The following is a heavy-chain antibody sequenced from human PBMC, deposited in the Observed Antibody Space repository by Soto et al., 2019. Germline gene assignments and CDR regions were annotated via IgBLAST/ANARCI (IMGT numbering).Heavy chain of an antibody. Sequence: SETLSLTCSVSGGSIDTYYWPWFRQAPGRGLECIGNIYYSGTTNINPALESGVSLSIDRAKRQFSLTLSSVTAADTAVYYCARTAGTFDNFWSGDGYDIWGPGTKVTVSS. J-gene: IGHJ3*02. CDR3: ARTAGTFDNFWSGDGYDI. D-gene: IGHD3-3*01. CDR1: GGSIDTYY. CDR2: IYYSGTT. V-gene: IGHV4-59*13.